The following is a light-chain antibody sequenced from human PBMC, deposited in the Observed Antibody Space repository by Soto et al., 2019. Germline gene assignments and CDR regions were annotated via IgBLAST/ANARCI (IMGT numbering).Light chain of an antibody. CDR3: QSQDNSLRGFHV. CDR2: TNA. V-gene: IGLV1-40*01. CDR1: SSNIGTGYA. J-gene: IGLJ1*01. Sequence: QPALALPPSGCPAPGQRLTISCTGPSSNIGTGYAVYWYQTLPGTGPKLLIYTNAIRPSGVPDRSSRSRSGPSASLAIPALQPEDEADHYSQSQDNSLRGFHVFASGSKVIGL.